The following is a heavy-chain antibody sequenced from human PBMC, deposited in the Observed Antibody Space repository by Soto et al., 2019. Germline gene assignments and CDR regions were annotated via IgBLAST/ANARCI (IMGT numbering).Heavy chain of an antibody. V-gene: IGHV1-69*13. Sequence: SVKVSCKASGGTFSSYAISWVRQAPGQGLEWMGGIIPIFGTANYAQKFQGRVTITADESTSTAYLQWSSLKASDTAMYYCARRDYGGIHDAFDIWGQGTMVTVSS. CDR3: ARRDYGGIHDAFDI. CDR1: GGTFSSYA. CDR2: IIPIFGTA. J-gene: IGHJ3*02. D-gene: IGHD4-17*01.